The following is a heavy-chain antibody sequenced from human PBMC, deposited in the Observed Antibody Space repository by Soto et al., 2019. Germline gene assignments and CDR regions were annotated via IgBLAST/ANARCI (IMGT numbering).Heavy chain of an antibody. CDR2: IYYSGCT. CDR3: ARASGGYNDHCFDC. CDR1: CGHSSGSNCC. J-gene: IGHJ4*02. Sequence: LCLTSAVSCGHSSGSNCCSIWFRGHPGKGLEFIGYIYYSGCTNYTPTLTSPVTISRDTSKNHFSLRLSSVTAADTAIYDCARASGGYNDHCFDCWGRGTLLVVSS. D-gene: IGHD5-18*01. V-gene: IGHV4-61*03.